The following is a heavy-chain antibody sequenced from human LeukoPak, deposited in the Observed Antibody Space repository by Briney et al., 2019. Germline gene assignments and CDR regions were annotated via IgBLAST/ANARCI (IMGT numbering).Heavy chain of an antibody. CDR3: ARDQGWWNLGGYYYYMDV. D-gene: IGHD2-15*01. CDR1: GYTFTSYG. V-gene: IGHV1-18*01. J-gene: IGHJ6*03. CDR2: ISAYNGNT. Sequence: PGASVKVSCKASGYTFTSYGISWVRQAPGQGLEWMGWISAYNGNTNYAQKLQGRVTMTTDTSTSTAYMELRSLRSDDTAVYYCARDQGWWNLGGYYYYMDVWGKGTTVTVSS.